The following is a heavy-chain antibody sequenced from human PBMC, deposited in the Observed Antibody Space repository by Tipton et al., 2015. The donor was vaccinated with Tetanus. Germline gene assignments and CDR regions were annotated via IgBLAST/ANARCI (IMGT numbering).Heavy chain of an antibody. CDR3: ARGYSYGGGWFDP. V-gene: IGHV4-39*01. CDR1: GGSISSSSYY. D-gene: IGHD5-18*01. CDR2: IYYSGST. J-gene: IGHJ5*02. Sequence: LRLSCTVSGGSISSSSYYWGWIRQPPGEGLEWIGSIYYSGSTYYNPSLKSRVTISVDTSKNQFSLKLSSVTAADTAVYYCARGYSYGGGWFDPRGQGTLVTVSS.